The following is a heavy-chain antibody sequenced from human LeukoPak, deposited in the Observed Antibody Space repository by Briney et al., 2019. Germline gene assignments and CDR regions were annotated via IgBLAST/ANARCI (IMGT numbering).Heavy chain of an antibody. CDR3: ALGSSGWYGGNFDY. Sequence: GVSLRLSCAASGFTFSSYAMSWVRQAPGKGLEWVSAISGSGGSTYYADSVKGRFTISRDNSKNTLYLQMNSLRAEDTAVYYCALGSSGWYGGNFDYWGQGTLVTVSS. CDR1: GFTFSSYA. J-gene: IGHJ4*02. CDR2: ISGSGGST. D-gene: IGHD6-19*01. V-gene: IGHV3-23*01.